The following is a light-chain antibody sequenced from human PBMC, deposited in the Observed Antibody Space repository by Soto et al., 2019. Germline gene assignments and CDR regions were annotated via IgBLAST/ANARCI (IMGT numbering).Light chain of an antibody. V-gene: IGKV3-20*01. Sequence: EIVVTHSPSTLSLSPGSRSTLSCRASQSVSSSYLAWYQQKTGQYPRLLIFGASSRATGIPDRFSGSGSGTDFTLTISSLEPEDFAVYYCQQHGISHITFGPGTRWRL. CDR1: QSVSSSY. J-gene: IGKJ5*01. CDR3: QQHGISHIT. CDR2: GAS.